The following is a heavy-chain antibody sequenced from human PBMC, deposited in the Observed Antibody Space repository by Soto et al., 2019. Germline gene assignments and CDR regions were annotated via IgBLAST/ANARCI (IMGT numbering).Heavy chain of an antibody. V-gene: IGHV3-53*01. CDR2: IYSGGST. Sequence: GGSLRLSCAASGFTVSSNYMSWVRQAPGKGLEWVSVIYSGGSTYYADSVKGRFTISRDNSKNTLYLQMNSLRAEDTAVYYCARHAYYDYVWGSPPLDYWGQGTLVTVSS. J-gene: IGHJ4*02. CDR1: GFTVSSNY. CDR3: ARHAYYDYVWGSPPLDY. D-gene: IGHD3-16*01.